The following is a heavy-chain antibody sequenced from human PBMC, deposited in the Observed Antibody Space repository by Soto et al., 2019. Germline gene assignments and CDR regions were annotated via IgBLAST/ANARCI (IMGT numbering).Heavy chain of an antibody. J-gene: IGHJ4*02. CDR1: GYSFTSYW. D-gene: IGHD6-13*01. V-gene: IGHV5-51*01. Sequence: GESLKISCKGSGYSFTSYWIGWVRQLPGKGLEWMGIIYPGDSDTRYSPSFQGQVTISADKSITTAYLQWSSLKASDTAMYYCPPQQQLALFDYWGQGTLVTVSS. CDR3: PPQQQLALFDY. CDR2: IYPGDSDT.